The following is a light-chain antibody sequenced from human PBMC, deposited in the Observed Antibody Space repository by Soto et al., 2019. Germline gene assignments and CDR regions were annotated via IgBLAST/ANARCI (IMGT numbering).Light chain of an antibody. J-gene: IGKJ4*01. V-gene: IGKV3-11*01. CDR3: QQRSNWPST. CDR1: QSVSSY. CDR2: DAS. Sequence: EIVLTQSPATLSLSPGNRATLSCRASQSVSSYLAWYQQKPGQAPRLLIYDASNRATGSPARFSGSGSGTDFTLTINSLEPEDFADYYCQQRSNWPSTFGGGTKVEIK.